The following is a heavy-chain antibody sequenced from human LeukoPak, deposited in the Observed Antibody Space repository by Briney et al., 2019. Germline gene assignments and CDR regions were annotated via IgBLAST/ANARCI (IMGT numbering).Heavy chain of an antibody. Sequence: GGSLRLSCAASGFTFDDYAMHWVRQAPGKGLEWGSLICLDGGSTYYADSVKGLFTISRDNSKNSLYLQMNSLRAEDTALYYCAKDGAVTTEYYFDYWGQGTLVTVSS. CDR3: AKDGAVTTEYYFDY. CDR1: GFTFDDYA. V-gene: IGHV3-43D*04. CDR2: ICLDGGST. D-gene: IGHD4-17*01. J-gene: IGHJ4*02.